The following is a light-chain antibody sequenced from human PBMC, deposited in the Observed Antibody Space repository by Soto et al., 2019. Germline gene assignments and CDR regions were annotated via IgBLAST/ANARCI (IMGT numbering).Light chain of an antibody. CDR1: SSDVGAYNY. V-gene: IGLV2-14*01. J-gene: IGLJ1*01. Sequence: QSALTQPASVSASPGQSITLSCTGTSSDVGAYNYVSWYQQHPGKAPKLMIYEVSNRPSGVSNRFSGSKSGSTASLTISGLQAEEQAEYYCSSYTSSSTLAYVFGTGTQLTVL. CDR2: EVS. CDR3: SSYTSSSTLAYV.